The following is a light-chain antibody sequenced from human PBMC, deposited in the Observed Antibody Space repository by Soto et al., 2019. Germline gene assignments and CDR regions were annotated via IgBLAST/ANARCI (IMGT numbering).Light chain of an antibody. Sequence: EIVLTQSPATLSLSPGERATLSCRASQSVSNYLAWYQQKPGQAPRLLIYDSSNRATGIPARFSGSGSGTDFTLTISTLEPEDFAVYYWPQHINRLSFGGGTKVEIK. CDR1: QSVSNY. CDR2: DSS. V-gene: IGKV3-11*01. J-gene: IGKJ4*01. CDR3: PQHINRLS.